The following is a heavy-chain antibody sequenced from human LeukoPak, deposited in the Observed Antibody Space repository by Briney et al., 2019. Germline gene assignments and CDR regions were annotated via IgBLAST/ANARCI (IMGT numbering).Heavy chain of an antibody. CDR3: AREWELTEFDY. CDR1: GFTFSSYA. V-gene: IGHV3-30-3*01. D-gene: IGHD1-26*01. Sequence: GRSLRLSCAASGFTFSSYAMHWVRQAPGKGLEWVAVISYDGSNKYYADSVKGRFTISRDNSKNTLYLQMNGLRAEDTAVYYCAREWELTEFDYWGQGTLVTVSS. J-gene: IGHJ4*02. CDR2: ISYDGSNK.